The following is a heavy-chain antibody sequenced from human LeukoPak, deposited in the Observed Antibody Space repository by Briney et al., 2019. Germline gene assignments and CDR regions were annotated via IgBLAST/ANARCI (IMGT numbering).Heavy chain of an antibody. CDR3: ARVVVAATGWFDP. D-gene: IGHD2-15*01. J-gene: IGHJ5*02. CDR1: GYSISSGYY. CDR2: IYHSGST. Sequence: SETLSLTCTVSGYSISSGYYWTWIRQPPGKGLEWIGGIYHSGSTYYNPSLKSRVTISVDTSKNQFSLKLSSVTAADTAVYYCARVVVAATGWFDPWGQGTLVTVSS. V-gene: IGHV4-38-2*02.